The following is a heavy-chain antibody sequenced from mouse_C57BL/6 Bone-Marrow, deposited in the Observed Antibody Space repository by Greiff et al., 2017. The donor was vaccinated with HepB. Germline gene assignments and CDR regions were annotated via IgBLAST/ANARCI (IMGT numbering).Heavy chain of an antibody. J-gene: IGHJ2*01. CDR2: INPNNGGT. CDR3: ARSYYGSSSYYFDY. D-gene: IGHD1-1*01. V-gene: IGHV1-18*01. Sequence: EVKLQESGPELVKPGASVKIPCKASGYTFTDYNMDWVKQSHGKSLEWIGDINPNNGGTIYNQKFKGKATLTVDKSSSTAYMELRSLTSEDTAVYYCARSYYGSSSYYFDYWGQGTTLTVSS. CDR1: GYTFTDYN.